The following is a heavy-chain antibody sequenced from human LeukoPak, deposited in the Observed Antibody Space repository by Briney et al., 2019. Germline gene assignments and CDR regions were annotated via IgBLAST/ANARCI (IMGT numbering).Heavy chain of an antibody. Sequence: GGSLRLSCAASGFTVSRNFMSWVRQAPGKGLEWVSVIYSGGSTYYADSVKGRFTISRDNSKNTLYLQMNSLRAEDTAVYYCAKDGLSAAGTVDYWGQGTLVTVSS. D-gene: IGHD6-13*01. CDR3: AKDGLSAAGTVDY. J-gene: IGHJ4*02. CDR1: GFTVSRNF. V-gene: IGHV3-66*01. CDR2: IYSGGST.